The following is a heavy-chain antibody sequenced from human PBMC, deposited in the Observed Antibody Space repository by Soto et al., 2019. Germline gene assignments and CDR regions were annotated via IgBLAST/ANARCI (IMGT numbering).Heavy chain of an antibody. J-gene: IGHJ4*02. V-gene: IGHV3-23*01. CDR3: TRATTTENYDFWVPGAY. CDR1: GFSFSISV. D-gene: IGHD3-3*01. Sequence: PGGSLRLSCAASGFSFSISVMGGVFQAPGKGLEWVSAISGSDGSTSYAQKFQGRVTMTRDTSTSTVFMELSSLRSEDTAVYYCTRATTTENYDFWVPGAYWGQGTLVTVSS. CDR2: ISGSDGST.